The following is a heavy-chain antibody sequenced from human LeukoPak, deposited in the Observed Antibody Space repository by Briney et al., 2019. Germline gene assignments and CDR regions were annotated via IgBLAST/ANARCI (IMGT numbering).Heavy chain of an antibody. V-gene: IGHV4-38-2*01. CDR3: ARRAYNYVYFDY. Sequence: PGGSLRLSCAASGFTFSSYAMSWVRQAPGKGLEWIGSIYHSGRTYYNPSLKSRVSISVDTSKNQFSLKLTSVTAADTAVYYCARRAYNYVYFDYWGQGTLVTVSS. CDR1: GFTFSSYA. J-gene: IGHJ4*02. D-gene: IGHD5-24*01. CDR2: IYHSGRT.